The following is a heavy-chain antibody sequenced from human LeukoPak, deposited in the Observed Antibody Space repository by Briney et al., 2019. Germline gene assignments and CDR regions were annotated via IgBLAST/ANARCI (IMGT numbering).Heavy chain of an antibody. CDR3: ARVVPSGSYEIDY. CDR1: GYTFTSYY. CDR2: INPNSGGT. J-gene: IGHJ4*02. Sequence: GASVKVSCKASGYTFTSYYMHWVRQAPGQGLEWMGWINPNSGGTNYAQKFQGRVTMTRDTSISAAYMELSRLRSDDTAVYYCARVVPSGSYEIDYWGQGTLVTISS. D-gene: IGHD1-26*01. V-gene: IGHV1-2*02.